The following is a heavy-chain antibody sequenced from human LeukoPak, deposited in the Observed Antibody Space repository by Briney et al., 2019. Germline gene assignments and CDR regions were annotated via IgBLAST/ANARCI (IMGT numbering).Heavy chain of an antibody. CDR2: INAGNGNT. Sequence: ASVKVSCKASGYTFTSYAMHWVRQAPGQRLEWMGWINAGNGNTKYSQKFQGRVTITRDTSASTAYMEPSSLRSEDTAVYYCARSYGDYALLDYYYYYGMDVWGQGTTVTVSS. CDR3: ARSYGDYALLDYYYYYGMDV. D-gene: IGHD4-17*01. J-gene: IGHJ6*02. V-gene: IGHV1-3*01. CDR1: GYTFTSYA.